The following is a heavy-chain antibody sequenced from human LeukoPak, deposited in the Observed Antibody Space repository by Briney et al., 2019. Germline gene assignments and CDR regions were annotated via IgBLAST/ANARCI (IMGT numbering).Heavy chain of an antibody. D-gene: IGHD1-1*01. CDR1: GYTFTSYG. J-gene: IGHJ4*02. CDR3: ARFSGTTWGYYFDY. CDR2: ISAYNGNT. Sequence: ASVKSSCKSSGYTFTSYGISWVRQAPGQGLEWIGWISAYNGNTNYAQKVQGRVTMTTDTSTSTAYMELRSLRSDDTAVYYCARFSGTTWGYYFDYWGQGTLVTVSS. V-gene: IGHV1-18*01.